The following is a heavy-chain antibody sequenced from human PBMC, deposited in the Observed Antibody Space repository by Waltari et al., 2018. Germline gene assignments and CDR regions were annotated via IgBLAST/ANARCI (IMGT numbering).Heavy chain of an antibody. J-gene: IGHJ4*02. Sequence: EVQLVESGGGVVQTGGSLILSLAASGFTFSNYEMNWVRQAPGKGLEWIASISSRLNTIYYADSVKGRFTISRDNAKNSLHLQMNSLRAEDTAVYYCATRYGSSSMDYWGQGTLVTVSS. CDR3: ATRYGSSSMDY. CDR2: ISSRLNTI. V-gene: IGHV3-48*03. CDR1: GFTFSNYE. D-gene: IGHD6-6*01.